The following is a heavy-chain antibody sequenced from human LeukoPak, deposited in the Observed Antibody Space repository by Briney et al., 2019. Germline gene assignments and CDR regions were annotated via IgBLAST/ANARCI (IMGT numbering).Heavy chain of an antibody. V-gene: IGHV1-69*05. J-gene: IGHJ4*02. CDR2: IIPIFGTA. Sequence: ASVKVSCKASGGTFSSYAISWVRQAPGQGLEWMGGIIPIFGTANYAQKLQGRVTMTTDTSTSTAYMELRSLRSDDTAVYYCARDLRVDGSGSYSYFDYWGQGTLVTVSS. D-gene: IGHD3-10*01. CDR3: ARDLRVDGSGSYSYFDY. CDR1: GGTFSSYA.